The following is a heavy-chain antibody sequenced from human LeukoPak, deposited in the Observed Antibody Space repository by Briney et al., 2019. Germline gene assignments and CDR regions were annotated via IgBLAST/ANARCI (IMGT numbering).Heavy chain of an antibody. J-gene: IGHJ6*02. CDR2: MNPNSGNT. D-gene: IGHD5-18*01. CDR3: ARGPGYSYGYNYYYGMDV. CDR1: GYTFTGYY. Sequence: ASVKVSCKASGYTFTGYYMHWVRQAPGQGLEWMGWMNPNSGNTGYAQKFQGRVTMTRNTSISTAYMELSSLRSEDTAVYYCARGPGYSYGYNYYYGMDVWGQGTTVTVSS. V-gene: IGHV1-8*02.